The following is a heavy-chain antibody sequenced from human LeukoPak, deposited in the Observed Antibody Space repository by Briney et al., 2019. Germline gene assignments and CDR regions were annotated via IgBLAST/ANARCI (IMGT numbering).Heavy chain of an antibody. D-gene: IGHD2-2*01. CDR1: GGTFSSYA. CDR3: ARDQSGYCSSTSCSYYFDY. Sequence: SVKVSCKASGGTFSSYAISWVRQAPGQGLEWMGGIIPIFGTANYAQKFQGRVTITADESTSTAYIELSSLRSEDTAVYYCARDQSGYCSSTSCSYYFDYWGQGTLVTVSS. V-gene: IGHV1-69*13. CDR2: IIPIFGTA. J-gene: IGHJ4*02.